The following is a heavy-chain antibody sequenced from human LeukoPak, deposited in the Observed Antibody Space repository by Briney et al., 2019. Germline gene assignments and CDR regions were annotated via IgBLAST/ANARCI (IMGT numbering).Heavy chain of an antibody. J-gene: IGHJ4*02. Sequence: PSETLSLTCTVSGASFNSYYWSWLRQPAGKGLEWIGRIHTSGSTDYSPSLQSRVTISIDTSQKQFSLNLSSVTAADTAVYYCARDIVYLTDEDYCWDQGTLVTVSS. CDR2: IHTSGST. D-gene: IGHD3-16*02. CDR1: GASFNSYY. V-gene: IGHV4-4*07. CDR3: ARDIVYLTDEDYC.